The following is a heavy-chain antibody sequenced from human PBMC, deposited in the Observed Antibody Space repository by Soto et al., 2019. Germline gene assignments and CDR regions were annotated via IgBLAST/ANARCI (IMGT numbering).Heavy chain of an antibody. Sequence: GGSLRLSCAASGFTFSSYAMSWVRQAPGKGLEWVSAISGSGGSTYYADSVKGRFTISRDNSKNTLYLQMNSLRAEDTAVYYWGKDVHSSWAPYDLDVWGKGTTVTVSS. V-gene: IGHV3-23*01. CDR1: GFTFSSYA. J-gene: IGHJ6*03. D-gene: IGHD6-13*01. CDR2: ISGSGGST. CDR3: GKDVHSSWAPYDLDV.